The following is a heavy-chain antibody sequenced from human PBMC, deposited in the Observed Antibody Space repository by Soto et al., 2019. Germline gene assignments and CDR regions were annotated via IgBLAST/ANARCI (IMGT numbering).Heavy chain of an antibody. D-gene: IGHD6-13*01. J-gene: IGHJ4*02. CDR1: GGSISTSNW. CDR2: VYRTGST. Sequence: PSETLSLTCAVSGGSISTSNWWSWVRQPPGKGLEWFGEVYRTGSTNYNPSLESRLTISVDKSKNQFSLKLTSVTAADTAVYYCARARATIAAAAIFDCWGQGTLVTVSS. CDR3: ARARATIAAAAIFDC. V-gene: IGHV4-4*02.